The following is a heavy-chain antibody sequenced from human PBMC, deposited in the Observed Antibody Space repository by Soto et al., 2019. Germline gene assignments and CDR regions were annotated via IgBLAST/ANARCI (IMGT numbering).Heavy chain of an antibody. CDR1: EFTFSKHA. V-gene: IGHV3-23*01. CDR3: AKEAPNLVPSYFDY. J-gene: IGHJ4*02. Sequence: GGSLRLSCAASEFTFSKHAMSWVRQAPGKGLEWVSGISGSGGITYYADSVEGRFTISRDNFKNILYLQMNSLRAEDTAVYYCAKEAPNLVPSYFDYWGQGTQVTVSS. CDR2: ISGSGGIT. D-gene: IGHD2-8*02.